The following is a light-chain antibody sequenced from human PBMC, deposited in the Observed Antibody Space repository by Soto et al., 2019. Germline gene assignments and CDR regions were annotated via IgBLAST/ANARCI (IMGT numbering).Light chain of an antibody. V-gene: IGKV2-24*01. Sequence: DIVLTQTPLSSPVTLGQPASISCRSSQSLVHSDGNTYLSWFHQRPGQPPRLLIDKVSNRFSGVPDRFSGSGEGTDFTLKINRVEAEDVGIYFCMQATQYRPYTFGQGTKLEIK. J-gene: IGKJ2*01. CDR2: KVS. CDR3: MQATQYRPYT. CDR1: QSLVHSDGNTY.